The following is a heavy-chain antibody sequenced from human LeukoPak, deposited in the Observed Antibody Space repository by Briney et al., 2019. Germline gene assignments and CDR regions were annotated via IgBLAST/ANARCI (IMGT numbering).Heavy chain of an antibody. D-gene: IGHD3-22*01. CDR2: ISSSSSYI. V-gene: IGHV3-21*01. CDR1: GFTFSSYS. CDR3: ARRINYYDSSGYYYVRYFDS. Sequence: GGSLRLSCAASGFTFSSYSMNWVRQAPGKGLEWVSSISSSSSYIYYADSVKGRFTISRDNAKNTLYLQMNSLGAEDTAVYYCARRINYYDSSGYYYVRYFDSWGQGTLVAVSS. J-gene: IGHJ4*02.